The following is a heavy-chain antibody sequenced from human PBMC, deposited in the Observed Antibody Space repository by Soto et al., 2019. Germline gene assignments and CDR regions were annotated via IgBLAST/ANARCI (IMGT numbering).Heavy chain of an antibody. Sequence: ESLKISCMGSGYKVSTWHNFTSYWIAWVRQMPGEGLEWMGIIYPGDSDTRYSPSFQGQVTISADKSINSVYLQWSSLKASDTATYYCVRPAEGAEGWYYFDSWGQGTLVTVSS. V-gene: IGHV5-51*01. CDR2: IYPGDSDT. CDR3: VRPAEGAEGWYYFDS. D-gene: IGHD6-19*01. J-gene: IGHJ4*02. CDR1: GYKVSTWHNFTSYW.